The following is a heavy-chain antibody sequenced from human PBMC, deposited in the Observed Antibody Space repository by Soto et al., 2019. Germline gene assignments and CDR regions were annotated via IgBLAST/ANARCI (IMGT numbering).Heavy chain of an antibody. D-gene: IGHD5-18*01. V-gene: IGHV3-23*01. CDR3: AKVRGYSYGWRVMVSKILDY. CDR2: ISGSGGST. Sequence: PGGSLRLSCAASGFTFSSYAMSWVRQAPGKGLEWVSAISGSGGSTYYADSVKGRFTISRDNSKNTLYLQMNSLRAEDTAVYYCAKVRGYSYGWRVMVSKILDYWGQGTLVTVSS. J-gene: IGHJ4*02. CDR1: GFTFSSYA.